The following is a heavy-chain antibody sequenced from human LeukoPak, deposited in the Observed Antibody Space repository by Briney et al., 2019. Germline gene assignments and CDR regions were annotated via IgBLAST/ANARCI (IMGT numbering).Heavy chain of an antibody. Sequence: GGSLRLSCAASGFTFSSFAMHWVRQAPGKGLEWVAVISYEGSNNYYADSVKGRFTVSRDNSKNTLYLQMNSLRAEDTAVYYCAKTTAGNSSGRNPGWPVDYWGQGTLVTVSS. D-gene: IGHD6-19*01. CDR2: ISYEGSNN. J-gene: IGHJ4*02. CDR3: AKTTAGNSSGRNPGWPVDY. V-gene: IGHV3-30*04. CDR1: GFTFSSFA.